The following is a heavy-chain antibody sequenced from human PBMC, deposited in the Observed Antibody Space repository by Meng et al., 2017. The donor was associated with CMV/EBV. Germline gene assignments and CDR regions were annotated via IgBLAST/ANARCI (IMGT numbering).Heavy chain of an antibody. J-gene: IGHJ4*02. CDR1: GYTFTSYY. Sequence: QVQVVQFGAEGKKPGASVKVSCKASGYTFTSYYMHWVRQAPGQGLEWMGIINPSGGSTSYAQKFQGRVTMTRDTSTSTVYMELSSLRSEDTAVYYCAREGEGVVAATPHFDYWGQGTLVTVSS. CDR2: INPSGGST. CDR3: AREGEGVVAATPHFDY. D-gene: IGHD2-15*01. V-gene: IGHV1-46*01.